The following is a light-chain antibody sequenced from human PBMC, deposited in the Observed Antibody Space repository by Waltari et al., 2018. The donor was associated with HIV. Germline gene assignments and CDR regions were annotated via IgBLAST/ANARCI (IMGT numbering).Light chain of an antibody. Sequence: QLVPTQSPSASASLGASVKPTCTLSRGHSSYAIAWHQQQPEKGPRYWMKLNSDGSHSKGDGRPDGFSGSSSGAERYLTISSLQSEDEADYDCQTWGTGIQVFGGGTKLTVL. J-gene: IGLJ2*01. CDR2: LNSDGSH. CDR1: RGHSSYA. CDR3: QTWGTGIQV. V-gene: IGLV4-69*01.